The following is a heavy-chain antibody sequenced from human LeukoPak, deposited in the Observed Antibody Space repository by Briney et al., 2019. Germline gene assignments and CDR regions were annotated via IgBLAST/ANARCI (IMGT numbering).Heavy chain of an antibody. D-gene: IGHD3-16*01. CDR3: TREGGVGS. Sequence: GGSLRLSCVASGFSFSLYSMNWVRQAPGKGLEWVSTISGDSSGNYIDYADSVKGRFTISRDNAKNSVFLQMNGLRDDDTAVCYCTREGGVGSWGQGTLVSVSS. J-gene: IGHJ5*01. CDR1: GFSFSLYS. V-gene: IGHV3-21*01. CDR2: ISGDSSGNYI.